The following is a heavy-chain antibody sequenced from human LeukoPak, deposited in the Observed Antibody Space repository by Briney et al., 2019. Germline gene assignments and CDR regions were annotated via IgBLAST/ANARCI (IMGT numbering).Heavy chain of an antibody. CDR2: IYYNGDT. J-gene: IGHJ4*02. CDR1: GGSVSSGSYY. Sequence: SETLPLSRTVSGGSVSSGSYYLTWIRQPPGKGLEWIGQIYYNGDTSYNPSLKSRVTISVDTSKNQFSLKLTSVSAADTAVYYCARDFVSAGGELPFDSWGQGTLATVSS. V-gene: IGHV4-61*01. CDR3: ARDFVSAGGELPFDS. D-gene: IGHD1-7*01.